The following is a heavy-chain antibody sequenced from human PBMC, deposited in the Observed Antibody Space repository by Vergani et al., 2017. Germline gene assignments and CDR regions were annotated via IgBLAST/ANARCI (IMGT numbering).Heavy chain of an antibody. CDR1: GYSISSGYY. CDR3: ATGIDLYNWFDP. D-gene: IGHD1-26*01. Sequence: QVQLQESGPGLVKPSETLSLTCAVSGYSISSGYYWGWIRQPPGKGLEWIGTIYHTGDTDYNPSLKSRVTISLDTSKNQFSLRLTSVTAADTAVYYCATGIDLYNWFDPWGQGTLVTVSS. CDR2: IYHTGDT. J-gene: IGHJ5*02. V-gene: IGHV4-38-2*01.